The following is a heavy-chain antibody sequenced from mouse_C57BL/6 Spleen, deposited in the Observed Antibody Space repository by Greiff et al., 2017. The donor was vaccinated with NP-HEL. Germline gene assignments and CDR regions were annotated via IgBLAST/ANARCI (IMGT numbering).Heavy chain of an antibody. V-gene: IGHV1-80*01. CDR2: IYPGDGDT. Sequence: VKLMESGAELVKPGASVKISCKASGYAFSSYWMNWVKQRPGKGLEWIGQIYPGDGDTNYNGKFKGKATLTADKSSSTAYMQLSSLTSEDSAVYFCAVGSYWYFDVWGTGTTVTVSS. J-gene: IGHJ1*03. CDR1: GYAFSSYW. CDR3: AVGSYWYFDV.